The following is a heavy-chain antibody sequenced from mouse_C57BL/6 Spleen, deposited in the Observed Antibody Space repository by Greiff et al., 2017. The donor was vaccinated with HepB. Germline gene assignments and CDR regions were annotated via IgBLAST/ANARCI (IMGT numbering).Heavy chain of an antibody. J-gene: IGHJ2*01. V-gene: IGHV5-4*01. D-gene: IGHD2-4*01. CDR2: ISDGGSYT. CDR1: GFTFSSYA. CDR3: ARDGYDSDSDY. Sequence: EVNLVESGGGLVKPGGSLKLSCAASGFTFSSYAMSWVRQTPEKRLEWVATISDGGSYTYYPDNVKGRFTISRDNAKNNLYLQMSHLKSEDTAMYYCARDGYDSDSDYWGQGTTLTVSS.